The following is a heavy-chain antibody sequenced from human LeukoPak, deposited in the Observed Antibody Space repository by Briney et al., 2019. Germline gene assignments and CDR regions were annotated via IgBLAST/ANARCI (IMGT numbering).Heavy chain of an antibody. D-gene: IGHD3-16*01. V-gene: IGHV1-2*02. CDR1: D. CDR3: AKGFDAADYYWGQGGFDF. CDR2: INPNSGDT. Sequence: ASVKVSCKPSDLHWVRQAPGQGLEWVGWINPNSGDTNYAQKFQVKISMTADTSTSTAYMELRRLRSDDTAVYYCAKGFDAADYYWGQGGFDFWGQGTKVIVSS. J-gene: IGHJ3*01.